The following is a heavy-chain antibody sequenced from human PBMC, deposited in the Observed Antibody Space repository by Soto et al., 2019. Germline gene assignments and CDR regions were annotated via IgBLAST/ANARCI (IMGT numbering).Heavy chain of an antibody. D-gene: IGHD5-12*01. CDR3: TKGAWLDY. J-gene: IGHJ4*02. CDR2: ILGRDDTT. CDR1: GFSFNNFD. V-gene: IGHV3-23*01. Sequence: EVQELDSGGDLVEPGGSLRLSCAASGFSFNNFDMSWVRQAPGKGLEWVSVILGRDDTTYYADSVEGRFTISRDTFKNSLHLHMNTLRVEDAALYFCTKGAWLDYCGQGNMVTVSS.